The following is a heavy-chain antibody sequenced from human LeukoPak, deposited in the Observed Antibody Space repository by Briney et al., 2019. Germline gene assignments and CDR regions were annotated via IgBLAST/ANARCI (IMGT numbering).Heavy chain of an antibody. CDR1: GYTFTGYY. D-gene: IGHD3-3*01. CDR3: ARAQSFFGVVITDYYYYGMDV. CDR2: INPNSGGT. Sequence: APVKVSCKASGYTFTGYYMHWVRQAPGQGLEWMGWINPNSGGTNYAQKFQGRVTMTRDTSISTAYMELSRLRSDDTAVYYCARAQSFFGVVITDYYYYGMDVWGQGTTVTVPS. J-gene: IGHJ6*02. V-gene: IGHV1-2*02.